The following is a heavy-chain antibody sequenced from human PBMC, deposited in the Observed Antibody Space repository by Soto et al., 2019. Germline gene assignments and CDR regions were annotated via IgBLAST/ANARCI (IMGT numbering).Heavy chain of an antibody. CDR3: ATISWSVRQWLGPLY. Sequence: SETLSLTCTVSGGSISSGGYYWSWIRQHPGKGLEWIGYIYYSGSTYYNPSLKSRVTISVDTSKNQFSLKLSSVTAADTAVYYCATISWSVRQWLGPLYWGQGTLDTVSS. CDR2: IYYSGST. V-gene: IGHV4-31*02. CDR1: GGSISSGGYY. D-gene: IGHD6-19*01. J-gene: IGHJ4*02.